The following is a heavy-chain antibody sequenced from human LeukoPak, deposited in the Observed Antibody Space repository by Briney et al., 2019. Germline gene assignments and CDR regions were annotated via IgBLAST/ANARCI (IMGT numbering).Heavy chain of an antibody. Sequence: GGSLRLSCAASGFTFSSYAMSWVRQAPGKGLEWVSAIIGSGGSTYYADSVKGRFTISRDNSKNTLYLQMNSLRAEDTAVYYCTGGYCSGGSCYGYDYIWGSYQQYFDYWGQGTLVTVSS. V-gene: IGHV3-23*01. CDR2: IIGSGGST. D-gene: IGHD2-15*01. CDR3: TGGYCSGGSCYGYDYIWGSYQQYFDY. CDR1: GFTFSSYA. J-gene: IGHJ4*02.